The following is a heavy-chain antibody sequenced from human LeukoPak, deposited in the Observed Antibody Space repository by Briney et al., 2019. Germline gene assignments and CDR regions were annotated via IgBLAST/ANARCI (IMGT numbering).Heavy chain of an antibody. CDR3: ARDRWELHYYYYGMDV. CDR1: GYTFTGYY. CDR2: INPNSGGT. Sequence: GASVKVSCKASGYTFTGYYMHWVRQAPGQGLEWMGWINPNSGGTNYAQKFQGRVTMTRDTSISTAYMELSRLRSDDTAVYYCARDRWELHYYYYGMDVWGQGTTSPSP. V-gene: IGHV1-2*02. J-gene: IGHJ6*02. D-gene: IGHD1-26*01.